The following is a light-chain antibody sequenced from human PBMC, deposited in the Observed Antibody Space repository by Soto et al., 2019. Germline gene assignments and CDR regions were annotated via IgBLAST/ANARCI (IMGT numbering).Light chain of an antibody. Sequence: EIVMTQSPATLSVSPGERATLSCRASQGIGSTLAWYQQKPGQAPRLLMFRTSSRATGFPARFSGSGSGTDFTLTISRLEPEDFAVYYCQQYGSSPLTFGGGTKVDNK. CDR3: QQYGSSPLT. V-gene: IGKV3-20*01. CDR2: RTS. CDR1: QGIGST. J-gene: IGKJ4*01.